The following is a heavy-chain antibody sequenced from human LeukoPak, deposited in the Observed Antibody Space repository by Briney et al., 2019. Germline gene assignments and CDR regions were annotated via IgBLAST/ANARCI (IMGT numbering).Heavy chain of an antibody. D-gene: IGHD6-19*01. CDR1: GFTFSSYA. CDR3: ARTREKWQVLDY. CDR2: ISGSGGDT. J-gene: IGHJ4*02. Sequence: GGSLRLSCAASGFTFSSYAMSWVRQAPGKGLEWVSAISGSGGDTYYADSVKGRFTISRDNSKNMAYLQMNSLRPDDTAVYFCARTREKWQVLDYWGQGTLVTVSS. V-gene: IGHV3-23*01.